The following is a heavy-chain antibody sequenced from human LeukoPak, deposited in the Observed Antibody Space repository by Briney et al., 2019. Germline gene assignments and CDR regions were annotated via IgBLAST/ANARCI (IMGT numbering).Heavy chain of an antibody. Sequence: PGGSLRLSCAASEFTFSIYGMHWGRQAPGKGLEWVAVISFDGGNKVYADSVKGRVTISRDNSKNTLSLQMNSLRAEDTAVYYCAKEKGSGSYYNYQYGMDVWGQGTTVTVSS. D-gene: IGHD3-10*01. CDR1: EFTFSIYG. CDR2: ISFDGGNK. J-gene: IGHJ6*02. V-gene: IGHV3-30*18. CDR3: AKEKGSGSYYNYQYGMDV.